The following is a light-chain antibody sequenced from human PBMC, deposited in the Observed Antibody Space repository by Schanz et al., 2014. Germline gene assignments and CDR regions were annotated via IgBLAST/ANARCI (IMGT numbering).Light chain of an antibody. V-gene: IGLV1-44*01. CDR1: SSNIGSNT. CDR3: AAWDDSVNGWV. CDR2: SNN. Sequence: QSVLTQPPSASGPPGQRVTISCSGSSSNIGSNTVNWYQQLPGTAPKLLIYSNNQRPSGVPDRFSGSKSGTSASLAISGLQSEDEADYYCAAWDDSVNGWVFGGGTKLTVL. J-gene: IGLJ3*02.